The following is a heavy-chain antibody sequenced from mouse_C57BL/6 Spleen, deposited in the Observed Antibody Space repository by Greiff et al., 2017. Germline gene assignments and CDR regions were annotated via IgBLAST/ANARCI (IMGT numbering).Heavy chain of an antibody. CDR3: ARHEDRFLAWFAY. Sequence: VHLVESGAELVKPGASVKLSCKASGYTFTEYTIHWVKQRSGQGLEWIGWFYPGSGSIKYNEKFKDKATLTADKASSTVYMELSRLTSEDSAVFFCARHEDRFLAWFAYWGQGTLVTVSA. CDR2: FYPGSGSI. CDR1: GYTFTEYT. J-gene: IGHJ3*01. V-gene: IGHV1-62-2*01.